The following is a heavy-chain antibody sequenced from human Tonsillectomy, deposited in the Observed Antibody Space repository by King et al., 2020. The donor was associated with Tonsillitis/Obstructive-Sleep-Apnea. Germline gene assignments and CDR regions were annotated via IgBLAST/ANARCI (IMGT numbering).Heavy chain of an antibody. Sequence: VQLVESGPEVKKPGASVKVSCKASGYTFSSYTFSWVRQAPGQGLEWMGWISAYNGNTKYAQKLQGRVTMTTDTSTSTAYMELRSLRSDDTAVYFCARVHLFDYYDSSGYIDYWGQGTLVTVSS. CDR3: ARVHLFDYYDSSGYIDY. V-gene: IGHV1-18*01. CDR1: GYTFSSYT. D-gene: IGHD3-22*01. CDR2: ISAYNGNT. J-gene: IGHJ4*02.